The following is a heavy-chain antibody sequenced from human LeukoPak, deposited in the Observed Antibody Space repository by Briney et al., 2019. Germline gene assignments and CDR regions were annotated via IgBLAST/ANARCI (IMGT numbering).Heavy chain of an antibody. CDR3: ARDRGSGWEPFDS. J-gene: IGHJ4*02. V-gene: IGHV4-59*01. CDR2: IFYNGIT. D-gene: IGHD6-19*01. CDR1: GDSMSRYY. Sequence: SETLSLTCIVSGDSMSRYYWSWIRQPPGKGLEWVEYIFYNGITNYNPSLASRVSISIDTSKNQFSLRLRSVTAADTATYYCARDRGSGWEPFDSWGQGTLVTVSS.